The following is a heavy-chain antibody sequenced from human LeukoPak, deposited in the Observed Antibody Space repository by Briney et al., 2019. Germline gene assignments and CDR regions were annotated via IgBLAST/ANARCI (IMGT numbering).Heavy chain of an antibody. Sequence: SETLSLTCTVSGGSISSYYWSWIRQPPGKGLEWIGYINYSGSTNYNPSLKSRVTISVDTPRNQFSLKLSSVNAADTAVYYCARAPGAMVFDYWGQGTLVTVSS. D-gene: IGHD5-18*01. CDR2: INYSGST. CDR1: GGSISSYY. J-gene: IGHJ4*02. V-gene: IGHV4-59*01. CDR3: ARAPGAMVFDY.